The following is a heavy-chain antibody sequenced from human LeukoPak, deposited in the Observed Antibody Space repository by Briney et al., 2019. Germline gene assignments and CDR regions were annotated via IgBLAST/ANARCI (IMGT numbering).Heavy chain of an antibody. D-gene: IGHD5-12*01. J-gene: IGHJ3*02. Sequence: PSETLSLTCTVSGGSISSATYYWSWIRQPAGKGLEWIGRIFSSGSTNYNPSLKSRVTISVDPSKNQFSLKLSSVTAADTAVYYCARDLLHRGYAFDIWGQGSMVTVSS. V-gene: IGHV4-61*02. CDR3: ARDLLHRGYAFDI. CDR1: GGSISSATYY. CDR2: IFSSGST.